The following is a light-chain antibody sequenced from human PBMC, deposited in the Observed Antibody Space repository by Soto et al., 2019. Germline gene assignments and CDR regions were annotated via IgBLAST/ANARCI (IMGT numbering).Light chain of an antibody. CDR1: QSVRRN. J-gene: IGKJ5*01. CDR2: EAS. V-gene: IGKV3-15*01. CDR3: QQYYDWPIT. Sequence: EIVMTQSPATLSLSPGDRASLSCRASQSVRRNLAWFQQKPGQAPRLLIYEASTRASDIPSRFSGSGSGTDFTLTISSLQSEDFAVYYCQQYYDWPITFGQGTRLEI.